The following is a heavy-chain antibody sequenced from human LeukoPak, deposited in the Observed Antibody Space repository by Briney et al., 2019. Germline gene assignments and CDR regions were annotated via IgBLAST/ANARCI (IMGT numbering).Heavy chain of an antibody. V-gene: IGHV3-48*03. CDR2: ISSSGSTI. Sequence: GGSLRLSCAASGFTFSSYEMNWVRQAPGKGLEWVSYISSSGSTIYYADSVKGRFTISRDNAKNSLYLQMNSLRAEDTAVYYCARSDSSSSLGDDAFGIWGQGTMVTVSS. CDR3: ARSDSSSSLGDDAFGI. CDR1: GFTFSSYE. D-gene: IGHD6-6*01. J-gene: IGHJ3*02.